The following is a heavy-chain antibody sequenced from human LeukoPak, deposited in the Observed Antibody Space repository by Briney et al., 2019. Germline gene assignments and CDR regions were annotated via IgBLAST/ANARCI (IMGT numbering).Heavy chain of an antibody. CDR3: ARDRDYYDSSGYSRAPWYFDL. D-gene: IGHD3-22*01. J-gene: IGHJ2*01. CDR2: IYYSGST. CDR1: GGSISSYY. Sequence: SETLSLTCTVSGGSISSYYRSWIRQPPGKGLEWIGYIYYSGSTNYNPSLKSRVTISVDTSKNQFSLKLSSVTAADTAVYYCARDRDYYDSSGYSRAPWYFDLWGRGTLVTVSS. V-gene: IGHV4-59*01.